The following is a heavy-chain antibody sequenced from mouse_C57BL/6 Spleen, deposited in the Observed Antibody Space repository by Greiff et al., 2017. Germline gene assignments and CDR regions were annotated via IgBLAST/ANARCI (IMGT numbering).Heavy chain of an antibody. CDR2: IRLKSDNYAT. J-gene: IGHJ3*01. V-gene: IGHV6-3*01. D-gene: IGHD3-2*02. Sequence: DVKLVESGGGLVQPGGSMKLSCVASGFTFSNYWMNWVRQSPEKGLEWVAQIRLKSDNYATHYAESVKGRFTISRDDSKSSVYLQMNNLRAEDTGIYYCTGDSSGAWFAYWGQGTLVTVSA. CDR1: GFTFSNYW. CDR3: TGDSSGAWFAY.